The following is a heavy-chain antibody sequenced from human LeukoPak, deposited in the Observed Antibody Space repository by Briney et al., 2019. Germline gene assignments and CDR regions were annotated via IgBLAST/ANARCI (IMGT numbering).Heavy chain of an antibody. CDR3: ARGPPGSSPWNWFDP. CDR2: IIPIFGTA. CDR1: GYTFTSYG. J-gene: IGHJ5*02. Sequence: SVKVSCKASGYTFTSYGISWVRQAPGQGLEWMGGIIPIFGTANYAQKFQGRVTITADESTSTAYMELSSLRSEDTAVYYCARGPPGSSPWNWFDPWGQGTLVTVSS. D-gene: IGHD6-13*01. V-gene: IGHV1-69*13.